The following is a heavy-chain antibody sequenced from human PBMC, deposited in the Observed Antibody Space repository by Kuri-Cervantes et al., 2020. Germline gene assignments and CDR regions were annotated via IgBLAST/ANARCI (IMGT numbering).Heavy chain of an antibody. CDR3: AREELLGDFDY. CDR1: GFTFSSYA. CDR2: ISGSGGST. V-gene: IGHV3-23*01. J-gene: IGHJ4*02. Sequence: GESLKISCAASGFTFSSYAMSWVRQAPGKGLEWVSAISGSGGSTYYADSVKGRFTISRDNSKNTLYLQMNSLRAEDTAVYYCAREELLGDFDYWGQGTLVTVSS. D-gene: IGHD1-26*01.